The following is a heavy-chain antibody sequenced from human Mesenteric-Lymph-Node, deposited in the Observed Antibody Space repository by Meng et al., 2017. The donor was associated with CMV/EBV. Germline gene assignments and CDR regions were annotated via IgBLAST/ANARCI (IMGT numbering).Heavy chain of an antibody. D-gene: IGHD3-3*01. V-gene: IGHV3-30*02. Sequence: GESLKISCAASRFTFTDYGMHWVRQAPGKGLEWVAFIDYDGGRQRFSDSVKGRFTISRDNSKSTLHLQMNSLRPEDMAVYHCATSYKSSDVWSGPWGQGTLVTVSS. CDR3: ATSYKSSDVWSGP. CDR1: RFTFTDYG. CDR2: IDYDGGRQ. J-gene: IGHJ5*02.